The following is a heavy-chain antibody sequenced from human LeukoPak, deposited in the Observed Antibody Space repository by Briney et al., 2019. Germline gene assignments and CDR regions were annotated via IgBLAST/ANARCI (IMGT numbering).Heavy chain of an antibody. J-gene: IGHJ4*02. CDR3: ARDWGFGPLDY. CDR1: GFTFSSYS. CDR2: ISSSSSYI. Sequence: GGSLRLSCAASGFTFSSYSMNWVRQAPGKGLEWVSSISSSSSYIYYADSVKGRFTISRDNAKNSLYLQMNSLRVEDTAVYYCARDWGFGPLDYWGQGTLVTVSS. D-gene: IGHD3-10*01. V-gene: IGHV3-21*01.